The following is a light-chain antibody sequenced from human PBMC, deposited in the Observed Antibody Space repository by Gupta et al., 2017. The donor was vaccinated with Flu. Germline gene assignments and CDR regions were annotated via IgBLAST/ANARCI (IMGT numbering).Light chain of an antibody. J-gene: IGKJ1*01. CDR3: QQYNSWPPDT. CDR2: GAS. V-gene: IGKV3-15*01. CDR1: QSVNSN. Sequence: IVMTQSPATLSVSPGERATLSCRASQSVNSNLAWYQQKPGQAPRLLIYGASTRATSIPARFSGSGCGTDFTLTISSRQSEDFAVYYCQQYNSWPPDTFGQGTKVEIK.